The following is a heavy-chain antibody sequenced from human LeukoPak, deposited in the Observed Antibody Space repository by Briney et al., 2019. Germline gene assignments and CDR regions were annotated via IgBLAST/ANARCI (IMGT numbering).Heavy chain of an antibody. CDR1: GGSISSYY. J-gene: IGHJ4*02. CDR3: ARALDGSFDY. CDR2: IKQDGSEK. Sequence: ETLSLTCTVSGGSISSYYWSWIRQPPGKGLEWVANIKQDGSEKNYVDSVKGRFTIFRDNARNSLYLQMNSLRAEDTAVYYCARALDGSFDYWGQGTLVTVSS. D-gene: IGHD1-26*01. V-gene: IGHV3-7*01.